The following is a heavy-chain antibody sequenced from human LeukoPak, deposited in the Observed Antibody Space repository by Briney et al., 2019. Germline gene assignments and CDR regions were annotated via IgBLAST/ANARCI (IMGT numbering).Heavy chain of an antibody. V-gene: IGHV3-15*01. J-gene: IGHJ4*02. CDR3: TTDQYYYDSSGYYTWTIDY. CDR2: IKSKTDGGTT. D-gene: IGHD3-22*01. Sequence: GGSLRLSCAASGFTFSNAWMSWVRQAPGKGLEWVGRIKSKTDGGTTDYAAPVKVRFTISRDDSKNTLYLQMNSLKTEDTAVYYCTTDQYYYDSSGYYTWTIDYWGQGTLVTVSS. CDR1: GFTFSNAW.